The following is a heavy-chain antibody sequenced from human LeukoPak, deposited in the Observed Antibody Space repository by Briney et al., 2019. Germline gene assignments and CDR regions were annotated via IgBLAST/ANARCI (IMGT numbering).Heavy chain of an antibody. Sequence: ASVKVSCKASGYTFTSYFMYWVRQAPGQGLEWMGLINPRGGNTRYAQNFQGRVTMTRDTSTSTVYMELSALRSEDTALYYCARAQSGSYLGNWFDPWGQGTLVTVSS. CDR3: ARAQSGSYLGNWFDP. V-gene: IGHV1-46*01. J-gene: IGHJ5*02. CDR1: GYTFTSYF. D-gene: IGHD1-26*01. CDR2: INPRGGNT.